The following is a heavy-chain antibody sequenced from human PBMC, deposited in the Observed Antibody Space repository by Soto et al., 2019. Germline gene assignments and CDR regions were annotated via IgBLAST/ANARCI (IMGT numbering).Heavy chain of an antibody. CDR2: ISYDGSNK. Sequence: PGGSLRLSCAASGFTFSSYGMHWVRQAPGKGLEWVAVISYDGSNKYYADSVKGRFTISRDNSKNTLYLQMNSLRAEDTAVYYCAKDVGQNAPNYYYGMDVWGQGTTVTVSS. J-gene: IGHJ6*02. D-gene: IGHD2-2*01. CDR1: GFTFSSYG. CDR3: AKDVGQNAPNYYYGMDV. V-gene: IGHV3-30*18.